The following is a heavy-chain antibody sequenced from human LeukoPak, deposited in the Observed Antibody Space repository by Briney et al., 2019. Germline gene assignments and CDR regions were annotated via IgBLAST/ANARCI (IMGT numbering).Heavy chain of an antibody. V-gene: IGHV4-4*07. Sequence: SETLSLTCTVSDASISNYYWTWIRQPAGKGLEWIGRIDASGSTYYNPSLKSRLTVSLDTSKKQFSLKLRYVTAADTAVYYCTREPLPWGQGILVTVSS. CDR2: IDASGST. CDR1: DASISNYY. J-gene: IGHJ5*02. CDR3: TREPLP.